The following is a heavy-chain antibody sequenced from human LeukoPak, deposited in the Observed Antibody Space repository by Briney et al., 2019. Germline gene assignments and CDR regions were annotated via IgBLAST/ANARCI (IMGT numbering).Heavy chain of an antibody. CDR2: IRFDGSNK. V-gene: IGHV3-30*02. CDR3: AKGGRITMIVVVKNWFDP. J-gene: IGHJ5*02. D-gene: IGHD3-22*01. Sequence: GGSLRLSCAASGFTFSTYGMHWVRQAPGKGLEWVAFIRFDGSNKYYADSAKGRFTISRDNSKNTLYLQMNSLRAEDTAVYYCAKGGRITMIVVVKNWFDPWGQGTLVTVSS. CDR1: GFTFSTYG.